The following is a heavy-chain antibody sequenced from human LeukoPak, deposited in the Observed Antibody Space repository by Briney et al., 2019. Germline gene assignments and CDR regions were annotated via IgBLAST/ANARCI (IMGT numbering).Heavy chain of an antibody. Sequence: GGSLRLSCAASGFTFSSYGMHWVRQAPGEGLEWVAVIWYDGSNKYYADSVKGRFTISRDNSKNTLYLQMNSLRAEDTAVYYCARSGQYCSGGSCYYWDFDYWGQGTLVTVSS. V-gene: IGHV3-33*01. J-gene: IGHJ4*02. CDR1: GFTFSSYG. CDR2: IWYDGSNK. D-gene: IGHD2-15*01. CDR3: ARSGQYCSGGSCYYWDFDY.